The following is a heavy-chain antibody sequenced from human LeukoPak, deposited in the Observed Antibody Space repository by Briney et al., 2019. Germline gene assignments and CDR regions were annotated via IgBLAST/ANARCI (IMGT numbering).Heavy chain of an antibody. CDR3: ARDEAARPSYYYYMDV. D-gene: IGHD6-6*01. V-gene: IGHV1-69*06. Sequence: ASVKVSCKASGGTFSSYAISWVRQAPGQGLEWMGGIIPIFGTANYAQKFQGRVTITADKSTSTAYMELSSLRSEDTAVYYCARDEAARPSYYYYMDVWGKGTTVTVSS. CDR1: GGTFSSYA. J-gene: IGHJ6*03. CDR2: IIPIFGTA.